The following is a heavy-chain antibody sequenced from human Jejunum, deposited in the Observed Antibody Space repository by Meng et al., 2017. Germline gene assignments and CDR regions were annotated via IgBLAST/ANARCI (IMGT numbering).Heavy chain of an antibody. CDR2: INDSGST. V-gene: IGHV4-34*01. D-gene: IGHD4-11*01. CDR1: GGSISDYY. Sequence: QVKLQQWGAGLLQPSETMSLTCAVYGGSISDYYWTWIRQPPGKGLEWSGEINDSGSTNYNPSLKSRVTISVDTSKSQFYLRVSSATAADTAVYYCARGNEYSNYGADFWGQGTLVTVSS. CDR3: ARGNEYSNYGADF. J-gene: IGHJ4*02.